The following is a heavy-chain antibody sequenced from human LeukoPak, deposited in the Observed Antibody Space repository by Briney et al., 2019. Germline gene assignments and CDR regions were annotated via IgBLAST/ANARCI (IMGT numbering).Heavy chain of an antibody. CDR3: ASQTVRGVIS. Sequence: GGSLRLSCAASGFTFSSYSMNWVRQAPGKGLEWVSSISSSGSYLYYADSVKGRFTISRDNAKNSLYLQMNSLRAEDTAVYFCASQTVRGVISWGQGTLVTVSS. CDR1: GFTFSSYS. J-gene: IGHJ4*02. CDR2: ISSSGSYL. D-gene: IGHD3-10*01. V-gene: IGHV3-21*01.